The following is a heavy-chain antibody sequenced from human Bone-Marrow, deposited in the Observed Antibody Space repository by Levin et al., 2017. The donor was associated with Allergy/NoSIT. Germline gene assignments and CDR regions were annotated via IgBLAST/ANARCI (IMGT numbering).Heavy chain of an antibody. V-gene: IGHV3-48*03. CDR2: IGSIPNSQ. CDR1: GFTFSNYE. CDR3: ALADPPSNYYYGIDV. J-gene: IGHJ6*02. D-gene: IGHD3-10*01. Sequence: AGGSLRLSCVASGFTFSNYELNWVRQAPGKGLEWISYIGSIPNSQYYADRVKGRFTVSRDNAKHSLYLQLNSLRVEDTAVYVCALADPPSNYYYGIDVWGQGTPVTVSS.